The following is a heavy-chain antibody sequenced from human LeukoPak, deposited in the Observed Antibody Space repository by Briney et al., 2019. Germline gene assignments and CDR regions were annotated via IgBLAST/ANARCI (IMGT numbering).Heavy chain of an antibody. CDR2: FDPEDGER. CDR3: ATDALVVVNGGFDY. Sequence: ASVKVSCKVSGYTLTELSMHWVRQAPGKGLEWVGGFDPEDGERIYAQKFQGRVTMTEDTSTDTAYMELSRLRSEDTAVYYCATDALVVVNGGFDYWGQGTLVTVSS. V-gene: IGHV1-24*01. CDR1: GYTLTELS. D-gene: IGHD2-15*01. J-gene: IGHJ4*02.